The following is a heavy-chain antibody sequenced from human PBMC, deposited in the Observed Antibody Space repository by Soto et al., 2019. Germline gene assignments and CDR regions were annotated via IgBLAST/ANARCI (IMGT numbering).Heavy chain of an antibody. V-gene: IGHV4-59*08. CDR1: GGSISSYY. CDR2: IYYSGST. J-gene: IGHJ5*02. D-gene: IGHD2-15*01. CDR3: ARLYLGYCSGGSCYWFDP. Sequence: QVQLQESGPGLVKPSETLSLTCTVSGGSISSYYWSWIRQPPGKGLEWIGYIYYSGSTNYNPSLKRRVTLSVDSSKNQFSLKLSSVTAADTAVYYCARLYLGYCSGGSCYWFDPWGQGTLVTVSS.